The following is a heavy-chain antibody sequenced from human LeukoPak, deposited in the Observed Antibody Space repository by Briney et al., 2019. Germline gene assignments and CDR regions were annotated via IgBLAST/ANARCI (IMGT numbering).Heavy chain of an antibody. CDR2: ISGSGGST. Sequence: PGGSLRLSCAAFGITFSRYAMSWVRQAPGKGLEWVSAISGSGGSTYYADSVKGRFIISRDNSKNTLYLQMNSLRPEDTAVYFCSRNPMTKYYFDYWGQGTLVTVSS. D-gene: IGHD4-11*01. J-gene: IGHJ4*02. CDR3: SRNPMTKYYFDY. CDR1: GITFSRYA. V-gene: IGHV3-23*01.